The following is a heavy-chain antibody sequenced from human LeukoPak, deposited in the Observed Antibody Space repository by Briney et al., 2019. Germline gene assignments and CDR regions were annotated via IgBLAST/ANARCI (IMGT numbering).Heavy chain of an antibody. D-gene: IGHD3-16*01. Sequence: ASVKVSCKASGYTFTGYYMHWVRQAPGQGLEWMGWIYPNTCGTNYAQKFQDRVTVTRDTSISTAYMELSRLRFDDTAVYYYARGVLGVVDGFDIWGQGTMVTVSS. CDR3: ARGVLGVVDGFDI. V-gene: IGHV1-2*02. CDR1: GYTFTGYY. CDR2: IYPNTCGT. J-gene: IGHJ3*02.